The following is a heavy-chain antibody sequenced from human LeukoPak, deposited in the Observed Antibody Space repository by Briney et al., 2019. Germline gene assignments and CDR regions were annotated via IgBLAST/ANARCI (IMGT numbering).Heavy chain of an antibody. J-gene: IGHJ5*02. Sequence: SETLFLTCTVSGGSISSYYWGWIRQPPGKGLEWIGYIYYSGSTNYNPSLKSRVTISVDTSKNQFSLKLSSVTAADTAVYYCARGSEDFWWESNNYWFDPWGQGTLVTVSS. CDR2: IYYSGST. CDR3: ARGSEDFWWESNNYWFDP. V-gene: IGHV4-59*01. CDR1: GGSISSYY. D-gene: IGHD3-3*01.